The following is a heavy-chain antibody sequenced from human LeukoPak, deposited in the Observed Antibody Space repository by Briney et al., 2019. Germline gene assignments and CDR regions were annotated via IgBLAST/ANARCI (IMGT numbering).Heavy chain of an antibody. J-gene: IGHJ4*02. Sequence: GGSLRLSCAASGFPFSSYAMHWVRPAPGKGLEWVSYISSSSTIYYADSVKGRFTISRDNAKNSLYLQMNSLRAEDTAVYYCARVPHQLLALDYWGQGTLVTVSS. V-gene: IGHV3-48*01. CDR3: ARVPHQLLALDY. D-gene: IGHD2-2*01. CDR1: GFPFSSYA. CDR2: ISSSSTI.